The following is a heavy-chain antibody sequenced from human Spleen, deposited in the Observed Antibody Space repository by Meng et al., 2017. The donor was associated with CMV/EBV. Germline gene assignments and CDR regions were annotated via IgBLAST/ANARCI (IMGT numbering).Heavy chain of an antibody. CDR2: INPNTGVT. CDR1: GYTFTDYY. D-gene: IGHD3-3*01. J-gene: IGHJ4*02. V-gene: IGHV1-2*02. CDR3: ARGRGKEWLLFDY. Sequence: ASVKVSCKASGYTFTDYYLQWVRQAPGQGLEWMGWINPNTGVTNYAQTFRGRVTMTRDTSISTAYMELSRLRSDDTAVYYCARGRGKEWLLFDYWGQGTLVTVSS.